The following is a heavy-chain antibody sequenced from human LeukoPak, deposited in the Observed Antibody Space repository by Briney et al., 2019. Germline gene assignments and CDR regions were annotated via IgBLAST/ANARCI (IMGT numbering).Heavy chain of an antibody. CDR2: IYHSGST. Sequence: SETLSLTCAVSGGSISSSNWWSWVRQPPGKGLEWIGEIYHSGSTNYNPSLKSRVTISVDRSKNQFSLKLSSVTAADTAVYYCARGTTTVTTYYFDYWGQGTQVTVSS. CDR3: ARGTTTVTTYYFDY. V-gene: IGHV4-4*02. CDR1: GGSISSSNW. J-gene: IGHJ4*02. D-gene: IGHD4-17*01.